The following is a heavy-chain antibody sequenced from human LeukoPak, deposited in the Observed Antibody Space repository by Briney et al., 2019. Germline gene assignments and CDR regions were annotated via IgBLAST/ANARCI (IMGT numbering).Heavy chain of an antibody. CDR2: ISAHNGKT. D-gene: IGHD2-2*01. CDR3: ARGDVVVSAAVRFDP. CDR1: GYTFTSYG. V-gene: IGHV1-18*01. J-gene: IGHJ5*02. Sequence: RASVKVSCKASGYTFTSYGITWVRQAPGQGLEWMGWISAHNGKTNYAHKFQGRVTMTTDTPTSTAYMELRSLRSDDTAVYYCARGDVVVSAAVRFDPWGQGTLVTVSS.